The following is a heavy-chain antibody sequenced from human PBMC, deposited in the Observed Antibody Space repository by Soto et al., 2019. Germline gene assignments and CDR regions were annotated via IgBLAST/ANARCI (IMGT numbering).Heavy chain of an antibody. CDR3: VCGGNFCVY. Sequence: EVQLVESGGGLVQPGGSLRLSCAASGFTFSTHWMTWVRQPPGKGLEWVANINQDGSERYYVDSVRGRFTISRDNAKNSLYLQMNSLRAEDTAVYYCVCGGNFCVYWGQGTLVTVSP. CDR1: GFTFSTHW. J-gene: IGHJ4*02. D-gene: IGHD3-16*01. CDR2: INQDGSER. V-gene: IGHV3-7*01.